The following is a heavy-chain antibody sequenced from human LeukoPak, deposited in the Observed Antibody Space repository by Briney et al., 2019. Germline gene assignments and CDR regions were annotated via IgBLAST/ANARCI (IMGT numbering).Heavy chain of an antibody. CDR2: INPSGGST. D-gene: IGHD2-2*01. V-gene: IGHV1-46*03. CDR3: ARGPDIVVVPAATYYYYYMDV. J-gene: IGHJ6*03. CDR1: GYTFTSYY. Sequence: ASVKVSCKASGYTFTSYYMHWVRQAPGQGLEWMAIINPSGGSTSYAQKFQGRVTMTRDTSTSTVYMELSSLRSEDTAVYYCARGPDIVVVPAATYYYYYMDVWGKGTTVTVSS.